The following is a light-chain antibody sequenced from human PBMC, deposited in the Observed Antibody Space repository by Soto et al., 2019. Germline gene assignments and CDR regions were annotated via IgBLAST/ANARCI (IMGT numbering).Light chain of an antibody. J-gene: IGLJ2*01. Sequence: QLVLAQPPSTSGTPGQRVTISCSGSSSNIGSDYVSWYQHLPGAAPKLLIYKSNQRPSGVPDRFSGSKSGTSASLAISGLRSEDAADYYCAAWDGSLSAVVFGGGTKLTV. CDR3: AAWDGSLSAVV. CDR2: KSN. CDR1: SSNIGSDY. V-gene: IGLV1-47*01.